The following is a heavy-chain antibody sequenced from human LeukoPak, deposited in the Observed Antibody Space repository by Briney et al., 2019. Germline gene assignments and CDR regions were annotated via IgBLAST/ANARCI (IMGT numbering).Heavy chain of an antibody. Sequence: PSETLSLTCSVSGDSIRSHYWGWLRQPPGKRPEWIGHVFFTGSTTYNPTLEGRVTISIDTSGSQFSLELTSVTAADTAVYYCARVEWELLGAHLWGQGILLSVSS. CDR3: ARVEWELLGAHL. CDR1: GDSIRSHY. V-gene: IGHV4-59*11. D-gene: IGHD1-26*01. CDR2: VFFTGST. J-gene: IGHJ4*02.